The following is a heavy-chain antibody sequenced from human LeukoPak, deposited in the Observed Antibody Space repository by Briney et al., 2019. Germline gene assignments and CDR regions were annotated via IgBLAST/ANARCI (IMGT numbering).Heavy chain of an antibody. V-gene: IGHV1-2*02. CDR3: ARAVGILRYFDLLGYFDY. Sequence: ASVKVPCKASGYTFTGYYMHWVRQAPGQGLEWMGWINPNSGGTNYAQKFQGRVTMTRDTSISTAYMELSRLRSDDTAVYYCARAVGILRYFDLLGYFDYWGQGTLVTVSS. CDR2: INPNSGGT. J-gene: IGHJ4*02. CDR1: GYTFTGYY. D-gene: IGHD3-9*01.